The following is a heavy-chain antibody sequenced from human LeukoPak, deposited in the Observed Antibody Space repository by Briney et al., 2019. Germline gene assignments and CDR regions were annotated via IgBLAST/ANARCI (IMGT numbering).Heavy chain of an antibody. CDR1: GGTFSSYA. CDR2: IIPIFGTA. D-gene: IGHD2-15*01. CDR3: ARDLGYCSGGSCYPAWYFDY. J-gene: IGHJ4*02. V-gene: IGHV1-69*06. Sequence: SVKVSCKASGGTFSSYAISWVRQAPGQGLEWMGGIIPIFGTANYAQKFQGRVTITADKSTSTAYMELSSLRSEDTAVYYCARDLGYCSGGSCYPAWYFDYWGQGTLVTVSS.